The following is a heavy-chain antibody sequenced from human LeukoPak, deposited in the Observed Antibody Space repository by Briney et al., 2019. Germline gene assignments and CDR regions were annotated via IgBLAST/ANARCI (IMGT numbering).Heavy chain of an antibody. CDR2: IYYSGST. CDR1: GXSISSHF. V-gene: IGHV4-59*08. Sequence: SETLSLTCTVSGXSISSHFWSWIRQPPGKGLEWIGYIYYSGSTNYNPSLKSRVTISVDTSKNQFSLKLSSVTAADTAVYYCARQDDYGGNSSLDYWGQGTLVTVSS. CDR3: ARQDDYGGNSSLDY. J-gene: IGHJ4*02. D-gene: IGHD4-23*01.